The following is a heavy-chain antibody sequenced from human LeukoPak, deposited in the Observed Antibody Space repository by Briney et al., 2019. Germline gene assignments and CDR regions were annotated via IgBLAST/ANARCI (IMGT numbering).Heavy chain of an antibody. D-gene: IGHD1-26*01. V-gene: IGHV1-69*04. J-gene: IGHJ4*02. CDR1: GGTFSSYA. Sequence: GASVTVSCKASGGTFSSYAISWVRQAPGQGLEWMGRIIPILGIANYAQKFQGRVTMTRNTSISTAYMELSSLRSEDTAVYYCARGATKTPSFDYWGQGTLVTVSS. CDR2: IIPILGIA. CDR3: ARGATKTPSFDY.